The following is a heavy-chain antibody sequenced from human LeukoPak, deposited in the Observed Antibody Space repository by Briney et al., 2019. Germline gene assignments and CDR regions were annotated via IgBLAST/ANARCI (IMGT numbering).Heavy chain of an antibody. CDR3: AREDGDAFDI. V-gene: IGHV3-48*03. D-gene: IGHD5-24*01. CDR2: IGSSGGSR. Sequence: PGGSLRLSCAASGFTFSSYEMAWVRRAPGKGLEWVSYIGSSGGSRYDADSVKGRFTSSSDNAKNSLYLQMNSLRVEDTAVYYCAREDGDAFDIWGQGKVVSVSS. J-gene: IGHJ3*02. CDR1: GFTFSSYE.